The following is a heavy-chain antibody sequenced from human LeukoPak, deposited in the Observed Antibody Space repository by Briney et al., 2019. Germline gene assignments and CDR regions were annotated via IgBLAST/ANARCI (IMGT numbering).Heavy chain of an antibody. V-gene: IGHV4-59*01. J-gene: IGHJ3*02. CDR3: ARGSLVFAFDI. Sequence: SETLSLTCTVSGGSISSYYWSWIRQPPGKGLEWIGYIYYSGSTNYNPSLKSRVTISVDTSKNQFSPKLSSVTAADTAVYYCARGSLVFAFDIWGQGTMVTVSS. CDR1: GGSISSYY. D-gene: IGHD6-6*01. CDR2: IYYSGST.